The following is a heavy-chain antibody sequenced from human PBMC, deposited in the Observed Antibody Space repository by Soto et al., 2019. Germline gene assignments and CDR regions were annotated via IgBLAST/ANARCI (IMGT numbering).Heavy chain of an antibody. V-gene: IGHV3-23*01. CDR2: ISGSGGST. CDR1: GFTFSSYA. J-gene: IGHJ3*02. Sequence: GGSLRLSCAASGFTFSSYAMSWVRQAPGKGLEWVSAISGSGGSTYYADSVKGRFTISRDNSKNTLYLQMNSLRAEDTAVYYCAKRGHYYDSSGYYDAFDIWGQGTMVTVSS. D-gene: IGHD3-22*01. CDR3: AKRGHYYDSSGYYDAFDI.